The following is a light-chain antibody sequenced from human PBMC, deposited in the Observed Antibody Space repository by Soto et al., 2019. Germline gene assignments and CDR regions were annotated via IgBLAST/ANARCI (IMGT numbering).Light chain of an antibody. J-gene: IGLJ1*01. CDR1: SSDVGGYNY. V-gene: IGLV2-14*03. CDR2: DVS. CDR3: SSYTSSSTRV. Sequence: QSVLTQPASVSGSPGQSITISCTGTSSDVGGYNYVSWYQQHPGKAPKLMIYDVSNRPSGVSNRFSGSKSGNTASLTIPGLQTEDEADYYCSSYTSSSTRVFGTGTKVT.